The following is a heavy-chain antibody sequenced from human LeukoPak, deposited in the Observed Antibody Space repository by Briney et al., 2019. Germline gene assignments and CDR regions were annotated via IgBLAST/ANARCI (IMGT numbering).Heavy chain of an antibody. CDR2: INHSGST. D-gene: IGHD1-26*01. CDR3: ARHEYSGSYYGLSWFDP. Sequence: SETLSLTCAVYGGSFSGYYWSWIRQPPGKGLEWIGEINHSGSTNYNPSLKSRVTISVDTAKNQFSLKLSSLTASDTAVYYCARHEYSGSYYGLSWFDPWGQGTLVTVSS. J-gene: IGHJ5*02. CDR1: GGSFSGYY. V-gene: IGHV4-34*01.